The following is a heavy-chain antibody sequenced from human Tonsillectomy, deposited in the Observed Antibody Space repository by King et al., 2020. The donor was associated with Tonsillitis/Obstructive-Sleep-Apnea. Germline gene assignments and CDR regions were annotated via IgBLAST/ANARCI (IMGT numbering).Heavy chain of an antibody. CDR1: GGSFSGYY. CDR3: ARFKVGTLDP. J-gene: IGHJ5*02. D-gene: IGHD1-26*01. CDR2: INHSGST. Sequence: VQLQQWGAGLLKPSETLSLTCAVYGGSFSGYYWSWIRQPPGKGLEWIGEINHSGSTNYNPSLKSRVTISVDTSKNQFSLKLRSVTAADTAVYYCARFKVGTLDPWGQGTLVTVSS. V-gene: IGHV4-34*01.